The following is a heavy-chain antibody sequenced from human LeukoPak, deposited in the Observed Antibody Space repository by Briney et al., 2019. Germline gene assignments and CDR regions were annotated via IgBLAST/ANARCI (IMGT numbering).Heavy chain of an antibody. CDR2: IYHSGST. D-gene: IGHD3-22*01. CDR1: GYSISSGYY. V-gene: IGHV4-38-2*02. CDR3: ATEEEYYYDSSGYAY. J-gene: IGHJ4*02. Sequence: SETLSLTCTVSGYSISSGYYWGWIRQPPGKGLEWIGSIYHSGSTYYNPSLKSRVTISVDTSKNQFSLKLSSVTAADTAVYYCATEEEYYYDSSGYAYWGQGTLVTVSS.